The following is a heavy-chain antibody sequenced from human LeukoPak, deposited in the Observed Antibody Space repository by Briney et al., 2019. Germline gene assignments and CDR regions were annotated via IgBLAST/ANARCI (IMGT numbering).Heavy chain of an antibody. Sequence: PGGSLRLSCAASGFTFSSYGMHWVRQAPGKGLEWVAFRRYDGSNKYYADSVKGRFTISRDNSKNTLYLQMNSLRAEDTAVYYCARMSKPGHLYYDSSGLVLDYWGQGTLVTVSS. D-gene: IGHD3-22*01. CDR2: RRYDGSNK. CDR3: ARMSKPGHLYYDSSGLVLDY. J-gene: IGHJ4*02. V-gene: IGHV3-30*02. CDR1: GFTFSSYG.